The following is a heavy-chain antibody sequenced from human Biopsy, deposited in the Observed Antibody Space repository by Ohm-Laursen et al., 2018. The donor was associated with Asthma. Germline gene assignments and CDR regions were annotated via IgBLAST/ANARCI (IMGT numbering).Heavy chain of an antibody. CDR2: IYHSGST. Sequence: TLSLTCAVSGGSINRGGSSWSWIRQPPGKGLEWIGYIYHSGSTYYNPSLKSRVTISVDRSKNQFSLKLSSVTAADTAVYYCARVKDGYNFDYWGQGTLVTVSS. V-gene: IGHV4-30-2*01. D-gene: IGHD5-24*01. CDR1: GGSINRGGSS. CDR3: ARVKDGYNFDY. J-gene: IGHJ4*02.